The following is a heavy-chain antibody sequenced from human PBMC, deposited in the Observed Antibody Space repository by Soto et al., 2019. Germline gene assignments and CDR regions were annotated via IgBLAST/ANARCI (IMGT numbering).Heavy chain of an antibody. J-gene: IGHJ4*02. CDR1: GYTFTTYY. V-gene: IGHV1-46*01. CDR3: ATMGTPATGLYFFDY. CDR2: INPSGGST. D-gene: IGHD2-15*01. Sequence: ASVKVSCKASGYTFTTYYMHWVRQAPGQGLEWMGIINPSGGSTSYAQKFQGRVTMTRDTSTSTVYMELSSLRSEDTAVYYCATMGTPATGLYFFDYWGQGSLVTVSS.